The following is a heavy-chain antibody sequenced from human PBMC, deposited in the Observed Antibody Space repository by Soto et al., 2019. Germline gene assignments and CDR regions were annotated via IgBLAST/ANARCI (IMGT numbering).Heavy chain of an antibody. CDR1: GFTFSTYS. J-gene: IGHJ6*02. Sequence: EVQLVESGGGLVQPGGSLRLSCAASGFTFSTYSMNWVRQAPGKGLEWVSYISSRSYTIYYVDSVKGRFTISRDNAKNSLYLQMNSLRDEDTAVYYCARGGSSSDNGMDVWGQGTRSPCL. D-gene: IGHD6-6*01. CDR3: ARGGSSSDNGMDV. CDR2: ISSRSYTI. V-gene: IGHV3-48*02.